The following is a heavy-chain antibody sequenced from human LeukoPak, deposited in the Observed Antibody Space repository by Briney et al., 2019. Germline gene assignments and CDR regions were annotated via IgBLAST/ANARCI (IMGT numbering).Heavy chain of an antibody. CDR2: IYSGGSK. V-gene: IGHV3-66*04. CDR3: ARHYYGSGSYLYYFDY. D-gene: IGHD3-10*01. Sequence: GGSLRLSCAASGFTVSSNYMSWVRQAPGKGLEWVSVIYSGGSKYYADSVRGGFTISRENSKTTMYLQMNSLRAEDTAVYYCARHYYGSGSYLYYFDYWGQGTLVTVSS. J-gene: IGHJ4*02. CDR1: GFTVSSNY.